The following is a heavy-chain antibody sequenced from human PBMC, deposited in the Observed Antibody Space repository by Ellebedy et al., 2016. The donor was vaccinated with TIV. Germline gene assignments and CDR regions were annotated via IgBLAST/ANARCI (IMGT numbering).Heavy chain of an antibody. CDR3: AKGRGGGSDASAPRYYFDY. D-gene: IGHD3-10*01. CDR2: ISHTGTRT. V-gene: IGHV3-23*01. CDR1: GFTFNNYA. Sequence: GESLKISCAASGFTFNNYAMSWVRQAPGEGLEWVSTISHTGTRTYYTNSVEGRFIISRDTSKRALYLQMNSLRAEDTAVYYCAKGRGGGSDASAPRYYFDYWGLGTLVTVSS. J-gene: IGHJ4*02.